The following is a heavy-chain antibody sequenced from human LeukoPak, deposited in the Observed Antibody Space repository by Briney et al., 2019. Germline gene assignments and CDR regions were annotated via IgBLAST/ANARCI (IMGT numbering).Heavy chain of an antibody. D-gene: IGHD2-15*01. CDR3: AREGRGWALDI. CDR1: GYTFTSYY. CDR2: INANGGGT. J-gene: IGHJ3*02. Sequence: ASVKVSCKASGYTFTSYYMHWVRQPPGQGLEWMGIINANGGGTNYAQKFQGRVTMTSDTSISTAYMELSRLRSDDTAVYYCAREGRGWALDIWGQGTMVTVSS. V-gene: IGHV1-2*02.